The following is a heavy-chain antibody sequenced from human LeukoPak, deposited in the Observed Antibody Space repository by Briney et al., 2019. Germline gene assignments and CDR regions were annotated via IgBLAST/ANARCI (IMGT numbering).Heavy chain of an antibody. CDR1: GGSISYSTTY. V-gene: IGHV4-39*01. D-gene: IGHD3-16*01. CDR2: IFYNGRA. CDR3: ARQGTYYDKVYYFDY. J-gene: IGHJ4*02. Sequence: SETLSLTCTVSGGSISYSTTYWGWIRQPPGKGLEWIASIFYNGRAWNNPSLKSRVSISVDTSKNQFSLKVSAVTAADTAVYYCARQGTYYDKVYYFDYWGQGTLVTVSS.